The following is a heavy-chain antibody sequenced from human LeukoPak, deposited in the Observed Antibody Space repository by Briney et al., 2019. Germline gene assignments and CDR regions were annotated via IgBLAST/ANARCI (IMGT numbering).Heavy chain of an antibody. J-gene: IGHJ6*02. V-gene: IGHV1-18*01. CDR1: DYTFTSYG. CDR3: VRDQYQLLYSYYYYGMDV. CDR2: ISAYNGNT. Sequence: ASVKVSCKASDYTFTSYGISWVRQAPGQGLEWMGWISAYNGNTNYAQKLQGRVTMTTDTSTSTAYMELRSLRSDDTAVYYCVRDQYQLLYSYYYYGMDVWGQGTTVTVSS. D-gene: IGHD2-2*02.